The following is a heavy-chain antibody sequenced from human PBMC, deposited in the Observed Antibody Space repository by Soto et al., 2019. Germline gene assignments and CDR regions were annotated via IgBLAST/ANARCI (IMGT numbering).Heavy chain of an antibody. CDR1: GGSISSHY. D-gene: IGHD2-2*01. J-gene: IGHJ6*02. CDR3: ARDKFSGYCSSSSCSSYGMDV. CDR2: FYNSGSG. V-gene: IGHV4-59*11. Sequence: QVQLQESGPGLVKPSETLSLTCTVSGGSISSHYWNWIRQPPGKGLEWIGYFYNSGSGDQNPSLKSLVTISGDTSKNQFSLKLTSVTAADTAVYYCARDKFSGYCSSSSCSSYGMDVWGQGTTVTVSS.